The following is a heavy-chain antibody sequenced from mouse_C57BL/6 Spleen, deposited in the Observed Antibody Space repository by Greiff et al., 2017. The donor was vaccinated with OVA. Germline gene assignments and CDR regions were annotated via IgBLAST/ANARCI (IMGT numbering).Heavy chain of an antibody. V-gene: IGHV1-82*01. Sequence: VQGVESGPELVKPGASVKISCKASGYAFSSSWMNWVKQRPGKGLEWIGRIYPGDGDTNYNGKFKGKATLTADKSSSTAYMQLSSLTSEDSAVYFCARAAQATVDYWGQGTTLTVSS. D-gene: IGHD3-2*02. CDR1: GYAFSSSW. CDR2: IYPGDGDT. J-gene: IGHJ2*01. CDR3: ARAAQATVDY.